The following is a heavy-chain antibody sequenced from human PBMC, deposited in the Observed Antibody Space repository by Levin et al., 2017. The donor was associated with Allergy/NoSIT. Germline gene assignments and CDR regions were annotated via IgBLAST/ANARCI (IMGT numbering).Heavy chain of an antibody. Sequence: GGSLRLSCKGSGYSFTSYWIGWVRQMPGKGLEWMGIIYPGDSDTRYSPSFQGQVTISADKSISTAYLQWSSLKASDTAIYYCARQIGSNYYFDYWGQGTPVTVSS. CDR1: GYSFTSYW. V-gene: IGHV5-51*01. CDR3: ARQIGSNYYFDY. CDR2: IYPGDSDT. J-gene: IGHJ4*02. D-gene: IGHD3-16*01.